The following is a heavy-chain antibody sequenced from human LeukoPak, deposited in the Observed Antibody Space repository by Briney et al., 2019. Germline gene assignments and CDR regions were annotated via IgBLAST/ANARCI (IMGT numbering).Heavy chain of an antibody. CDR2: INHSGST. Sequence: SETLSLTCAVYGGSFSGYYWSWIRQPPGKGLEWIGEINHSGSTNYNPSLKSRVTIPVDTSKNQFSLKLSSVTAADTAVYYCARGLGYSSGWYSRHPFDIWGQGTMVTVSS. J-gene: IGHJ3*02. CDR1: GGSFSGYY. D-gene: IGHD6-19*01. CDR3: ARGLGYSSGWYSRHPFDI. V-gene: IGHV4-34*01.